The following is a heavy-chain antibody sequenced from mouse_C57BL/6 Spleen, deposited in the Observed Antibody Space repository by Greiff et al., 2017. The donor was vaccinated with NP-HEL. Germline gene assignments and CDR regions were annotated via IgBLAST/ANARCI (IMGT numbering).Heavy chain of an antibody. CDR3: ARDSSGYVLYAMDY. J-gene: IGHJ4*01. D-gene: IGHD3-2*02. V-gene: IGHV1-54*01. CDR2: INPGSGGT. CDR1: GYAFTNYL. Sequence: QVQLQQSGAELVRPGTSVKVSCKASGYAFTNYLIEWVKQRPGPGLEWIGVINPGSGGTNYNEKFKGKATLTADKSSSTAYMQLSSLTSEDSAVYFCARDSSGYVLYAMDYWGQGTSVTVSS.